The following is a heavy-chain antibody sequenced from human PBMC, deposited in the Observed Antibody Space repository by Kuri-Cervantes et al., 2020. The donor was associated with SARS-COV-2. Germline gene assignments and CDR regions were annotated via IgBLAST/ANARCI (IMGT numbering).Heavy chain of an antibody. D-gene: IGHD2-2*03. Sequence: GESLKISCTASGFIFSDYYMTWIRQAPGKGLEWVSNIGPSGTTKYYADSVKGRFTISRDNAKNSLYLQMSSLRAEDTAVYYCARDLWITYYYYYMDVWGKGTTVTVSS. CDR2: IGPSGTTK. CDR1: GFIFSDYY. CDR3: ARDLWITYYYYYMDV. J-gene: IGHJ6*03. V-gene: IGHV3-11*04.